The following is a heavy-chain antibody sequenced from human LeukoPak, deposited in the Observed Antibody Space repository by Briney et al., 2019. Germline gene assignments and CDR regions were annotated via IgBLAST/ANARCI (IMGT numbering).Heavy chain of an antibody. Sequence: GGSLRLSCAASGFTFSSYSMNWVRQAPGKGLEWVSSISSSSSYIYYADSVKGRFTISRDNAKNSLYLQMNSLRAEDTAVCYCARTYGSGSYYYYGMDVWGKGTTVTVSS. J-gene: IGHJ6*04. CDR3: ARTYGSGSYYYYGMDV. V-gene: IGHV3-21*01. D-gene: IGHD3-10*01. CDR2: ISSSSSYI. CDR1: GFTFSSYS.